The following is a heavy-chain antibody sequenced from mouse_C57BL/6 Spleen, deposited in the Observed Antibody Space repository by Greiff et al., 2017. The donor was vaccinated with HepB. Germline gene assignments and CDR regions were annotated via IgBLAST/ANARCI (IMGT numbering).Heavy chain of an antibody. CDR2: INPNNGGT. J-gene: IGHJ1*03. CDR1: GYTFTDYN. Sequence: EVQLQQSGPELVKPGASVKMSCKASGYTFTDYNMHWVKQSHGKSLEWIGYINPNNGGTSYNQKFKGKATLTVNKSSSTAYMELRSLTSEDSAVYYCAGWRDDWYFDVWGTGTTVTVSS. V-gene: IGHV1-22*01. D-gene: IGHD3-3*01. CDR3: AGWRDDWYFDV.